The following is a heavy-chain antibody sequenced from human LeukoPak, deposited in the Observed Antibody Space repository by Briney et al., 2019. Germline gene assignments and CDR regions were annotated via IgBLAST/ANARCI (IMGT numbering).Heavy chain of an antibody. D-gene: IGHD3-10*01. CDR2: INPNSGGT. Sequence: GASVKVSCKASGYTFTGYYMHWVRQAPGQGLEWMGWINPNSGGTNYAQKFQGRVTMTRDTSISAAYMELSRLRSDDTAVYYCARAQSVVRGVLPFYWGQGTLVTVSS. CDR1: GYTFTGYY. J-gene: IGHJ4*02. V-gene: IGHV1-2*02. CDR3: ARAQSVVRGVLPFY.